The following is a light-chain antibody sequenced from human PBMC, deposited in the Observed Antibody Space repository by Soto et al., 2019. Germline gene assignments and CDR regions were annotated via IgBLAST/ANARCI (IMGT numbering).Light chain of an antibody. CDR3: QQYNSYSLT. CDR2: KAS. CDR1: QSISRG. Sequence: DIRMTQSPSTLSASVGDRVTITCRASQSISRGLAWYQQKPGKAHKLLIYKASSLESGVPSRFSGSGSGTELTLTISSLQPDDFATYYCQQYNSYSLTFGGGTKVEIK. J-gene: IGKJ4*02. V-gene: IGKV1-5*03.